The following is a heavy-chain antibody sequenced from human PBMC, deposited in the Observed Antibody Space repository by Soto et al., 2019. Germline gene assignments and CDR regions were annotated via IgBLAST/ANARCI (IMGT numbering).Heavy chain of an antibody. D-gene: IGHD5-18*01. CDR3: ARGPRKQLWVGYFDY. J-gene: IGHJ4*02. CDR2: INPNSNTDVT. V-gene: IGHV1-2*04. Sequence: QVQLVQSGAEVKKPGASMKVSCKASGYTFTDYYIHWVRQAPGQGLEWMGWINPNSNTDVTNYAQKFQGWVTMTSDTSITTAYMELSRLKSDDTAVYYCARGPRKQLWVGYFDYWGQGTLVTVSS. CDR1: GYTFTDYY.